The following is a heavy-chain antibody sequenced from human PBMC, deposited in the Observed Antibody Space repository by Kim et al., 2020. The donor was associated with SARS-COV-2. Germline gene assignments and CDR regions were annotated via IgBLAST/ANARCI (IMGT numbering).Heavy chain of an antibody. J-gene: IGHJ4*02. CDR3: ARQGLGSGSYRVLDY. V-gene: IGHV4-34*01. Sequence: SETLSLTCAVYGGSFSGYYWSWIRQPPGKGLEWIGEINHSGSTNYNPSLKSRVTISVDTSKNQFSLKLSSVTAADTAVYYCARQGLGSGSYRVLDYWGQGTLVTVSS. CDR2: INHSGST. CDR1: GGSFSGYY. D-gene: IGHD3-10*02.